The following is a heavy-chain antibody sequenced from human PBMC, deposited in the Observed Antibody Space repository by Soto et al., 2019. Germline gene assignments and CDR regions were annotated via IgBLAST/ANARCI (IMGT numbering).Heavy chain of an antibody. CDR3: AKDLGDIVVVPAAIGDY. CDR2: ISYDGSNK. J-gene: IGHJ4*02. D-gene: IGHD2-2*01. Sequence: GGSLRLSCAASGFTFSSYGMHWVRQAPGKGLEWVAVISYDGSNKYYADSVKGRFTISRDNSKNTLYLQMNSLRAEDTAVYYCAKDLGDIVVVPAAIGDYWGQGTLVTVSS. V-gene: IGHV3-30*18. CDR1: GFTFSSYG.